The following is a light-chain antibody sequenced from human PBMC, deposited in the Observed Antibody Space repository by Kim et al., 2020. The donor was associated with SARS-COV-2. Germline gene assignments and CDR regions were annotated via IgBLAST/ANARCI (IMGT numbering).Light chain of an antibody. Sequence: TVTIAGNRSRGRIDSNKERLFKQRPGRAPTTVIYDDNKRPSGVPDRLAGSIDRASNSASLTNSGLKAEDEAGYFCQSYNSSNPCVFGTGAKVTVL. J-gene: IGLJ1*01. V-gene: IGLV6-57*03. CDR3: QSYNSSNPCV. CDR1: RGRIDSNK. CDR2: DDN.